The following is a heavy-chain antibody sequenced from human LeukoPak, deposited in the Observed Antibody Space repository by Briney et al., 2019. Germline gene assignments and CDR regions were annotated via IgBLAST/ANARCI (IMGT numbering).Heavy chain of an antibody. J-gene: IGHJ4*02. CDR3: ARSSRDLEEYCSSTSCYFRSFDY. V-gene: IGHV1-69*13. CDR1: GGTFSSYA. CDR2: IIPIFGTA. D-gene: IGHD2-2*01. Sequence: SVKVSCKASGGTFSSYAISWVRQAPGQGLEWMGGIIPIFGTANYAQKFQGRVTITADESTSTAYMELSSLRSEDTAVYYCARSSRDLEEYCSSTSCYFRSFDYWGQGTLVTVSS.